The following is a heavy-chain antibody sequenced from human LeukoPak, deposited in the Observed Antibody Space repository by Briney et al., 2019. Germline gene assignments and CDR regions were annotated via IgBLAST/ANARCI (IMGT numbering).Heavy chain of an antibody. D-gene: IGHD2-2*02. V-gene: IGHV1-24*01. Sequence: ASVKVSCKVSGYTLTELSMHWVRQAPGKGLEWMGGFDPEDGETIYAQKFQGRVTMTEDTSTDTAYMELSSLRSEDTAVYYCATMRPPDIVVVPAAIRGHFDYWGQGTLVTVSS. CDR3: ATMRPPDIVVVPAAIRGHFDY. J-gene: IGHJ4*02. CDR1: GYTLTELS. CDR2: FDPEDGET.